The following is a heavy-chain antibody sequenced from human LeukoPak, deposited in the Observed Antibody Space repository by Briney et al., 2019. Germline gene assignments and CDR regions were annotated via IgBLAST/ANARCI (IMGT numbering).Heavy chain of an antibody. J-gene: IGHJ4*02. CDR1: GGSFSGYY. Sequence: PSETLSLTCAVYGGSFSGYYWSWIRQPPGKGLEWIGEINHSGSTNYNPSLKSRVTISVDTSKNQFSLKLSSVTAADTSVYYCARRGSRYYGILTAYYYWGQGALVTVSS. CDR2: INHSGST. V-gene: IGHV4-34*01. D-gene: IGHD3-9*01. CDR3: ARRGSRYYGILTAYYY.